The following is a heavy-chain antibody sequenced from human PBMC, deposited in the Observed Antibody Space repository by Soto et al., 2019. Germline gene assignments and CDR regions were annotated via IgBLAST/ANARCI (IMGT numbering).Heavy chain of an antibody. CDR3: SGGQNDYPMDV. V-gene: IGHV3-73*02. Sequence: EVQLVESGGGLVQPGESLRLSCAASGFTFSGSAMHWVRQAPGKGLEWVGRIRSKPNNYATAYAASVKGRFSISRDDSKNTAYLQVNGLKTEDTAVYYCSGGQNDYPMDVWGRGTTVTVSS. CDR2: IRSKPNNYAT. J-gene: IGHJ6*02. CDR1: GFTFSGSA. D-gene: IGHD4-17*01.